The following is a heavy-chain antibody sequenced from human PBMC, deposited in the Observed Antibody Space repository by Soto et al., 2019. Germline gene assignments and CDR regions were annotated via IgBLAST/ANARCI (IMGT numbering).Heavy chain of an antibody. D-gene: IGHD3-16*02. CDR1: GFTFTSSA. J-gene: IGHJ4*02. CDR2: IVVGSGNT. V-gene: IGHV1-58*02. CDR3: AADYDYIWGSYRWGIV. Sequence: QMQLVQSGPEVKKPGTSVKVSCKASGFTFTSSAMQWVRQARGQRLEWIGWIVVGSGNTNYAQKFQERVTITRDMSTSTAYMELSSLRSEDTAVYYCAADYDYIWGSYRWGIVWGQGTLVTVSS.